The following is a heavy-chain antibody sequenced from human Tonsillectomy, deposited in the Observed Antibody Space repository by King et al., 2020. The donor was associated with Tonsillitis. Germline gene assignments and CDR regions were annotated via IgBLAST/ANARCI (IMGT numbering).Heavy chain of an antibody. CDR1: GGSIGSSSYY. CDR3: ARPQSIYSSSSNPDYFDY. V-gene: IGHV4-39*01. Sequence: QLQESGPGLVKPSETLSLTCTVSGGSIGSSSYYWGWIRQSPGKGLEWIGCIHFSGSTYYNPSLKSRVTISVDTSKNQFSLKLSSVTAADTAVYYCARPQSIYSSSSNPDYFDYWGQGTLVTVSS. CDR2: IHFSGST. J-gene: IGHJ4*02. D-gene: IGHD6-6*01.